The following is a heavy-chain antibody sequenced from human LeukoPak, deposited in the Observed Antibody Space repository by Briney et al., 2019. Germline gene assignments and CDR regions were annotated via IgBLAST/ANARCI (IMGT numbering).Heavy chain of an antibody. CDR2: ISGSDGST. J-gene: IGHJ5*02. CDR1: GFTFSNAW. CDR3: VYCSGGSCYSNGPWFDP. V-gene: IGHV3-23*01. D-gene: IGHD2-15*01. Sequence: TGGSLRLSCAASGFTFSNAWMSWVRQAPGKGPEWVSAISGSDGSTNYADSVKGRFTISRDNAKNTLYLQMNSLRADDTALYYCVYCSGGSCYSNGPWFDPWGQGTLVTVSS.